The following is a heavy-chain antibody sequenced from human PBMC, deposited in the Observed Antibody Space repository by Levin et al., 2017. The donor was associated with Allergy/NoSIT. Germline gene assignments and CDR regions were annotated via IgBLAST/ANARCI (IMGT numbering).Heavy chain of an antibody. J-gene: IGHJ6*03. D-gene: IGHD3-10*01. V-gene: IGHV3-23*01. Sequence: GGSLRLSCAASGFTFSSYAMSWVRQAPGKGLEWVSAISGSGGSTYYADSVKGRFTISRDNSKNTLYLQMNSLRAEDTAVYYCAKVEYYGSGRYYYYMDVWGKGTTVTVSS. CDR2: ISGSGGST. CDR1: GFTFSSYA. CDR3: AKVEYYGSGRYYYYMDV.